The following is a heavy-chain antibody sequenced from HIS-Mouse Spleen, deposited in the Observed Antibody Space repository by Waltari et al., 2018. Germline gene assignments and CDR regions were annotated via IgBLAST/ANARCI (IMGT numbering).Heavy chain of an antibody. V-gene: IGHV4-30-4*01. Sequence: QVQLQESGPGLAKPSQTVSLTCTIPGGSISSGAYHWSRFRRPPGKGLEWIGYIYYSGSTYYNPSLKSRVTISVDTSKNQFSLKLSSVTAADTAVYYCARVGGSGYDYHDAFDIWGQGTMVTVSS. CDR3: ARVGGSGYDYHDAFDI. D-gene: IGHD5-12*01. J-gene: IGHJ3*02. CDR2: IYYSGST. CDR1: GGSISSGAYH.